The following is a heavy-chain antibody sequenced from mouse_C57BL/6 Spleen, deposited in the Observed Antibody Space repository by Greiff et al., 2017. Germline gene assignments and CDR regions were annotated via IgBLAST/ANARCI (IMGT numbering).Heavy chain of an antibody. CDR1: GYSITSGYY. J-gene: IGHJ2*01. CDR2: ISYDGSN. Sequence: EVQLVESGPGLVKPSQSLSLTCSVTGYSITSGYYWNWIRQFPGNKLEWMGYISYDGSNNYNPSLKNRISITRDTTKNQFFLKLNSVTTEDTAAYYCAREKGYYGSSYDYWGQGTTLTVSS. V-gene: IGHV3-6*01. CDR3: AREKGYYGSSYDY. D-gene: IGHD1-1*01.